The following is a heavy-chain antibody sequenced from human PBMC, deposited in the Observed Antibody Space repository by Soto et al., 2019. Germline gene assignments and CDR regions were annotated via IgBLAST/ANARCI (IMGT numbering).Heavy chain of an antibody. J-gene: IGHJ6*02. V-gene: IGHV1-2*04. D-gene: IGHD3-22*01. CDR1: GYTFTGYY. Sequence: QVQLVQSGAEVRKPGASVKVSCKASGYTFTGYYMHWVRQAPGQGLEWMGWINPNSGGTNYAQKFQGWVTMTRDTSISTAYMELSRLRSDDTAVYYCARGPRYYYDSNYYYYGMDVWGQGTTVTVSS. CDR2: INPNSGGT. CDR3: ARGPRYYYDSNYYYYGMDV.